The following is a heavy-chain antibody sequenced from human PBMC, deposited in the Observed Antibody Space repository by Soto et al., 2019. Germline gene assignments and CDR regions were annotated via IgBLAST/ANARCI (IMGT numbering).Heavy chain of an antibody. CDR2: IDYSGST. CDR3: ARSSSYLFDY. V-gene: IGHV4-59*01. Sequence: QVQLQESGPGLVKPSETLSLTCTVSGGSISTYYWTWIRQPPGKGLEWIGYIDYSGSTHSNPSLKSRIPISIDTSNNQFSLKLYSVTAADTAVYYWARSSSYLFDYWGQGTRVTVSS. D-gene: IGHD6-6*01. J-gene: IGHJ4*02. CDR1: GGSISTYY.